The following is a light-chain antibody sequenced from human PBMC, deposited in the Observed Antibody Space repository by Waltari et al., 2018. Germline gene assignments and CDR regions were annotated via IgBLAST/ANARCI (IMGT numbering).Light chain of an antibody. CDR1: HYIANF. Sequence: DVLVTQSPSSLSASVGDRVTITCRASHYIANFLNWYQLMPGKAPRLLIHDASTLQPGVSPRFSGSPSGTDFILSIDNLHPEDFATYYCQQTYKSPPTFGPGTKVDV. J-gene: IGKJ3*01. CDR3: QQTYKSPPT. CDR2: DAS. V-gene: IGKV1-39*01.